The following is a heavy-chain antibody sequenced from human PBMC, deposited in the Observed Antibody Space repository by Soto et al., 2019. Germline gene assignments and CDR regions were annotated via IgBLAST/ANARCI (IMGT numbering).Heavy chain of an antibody. V-gene: IGHV3-33*01. CDR2: IWYDGSKK. J-gene: IGHJ4*02. CDR1: GFTFSSHA. CDR3: ARDPGYSNYDFDY. D-gene: IGHD5-12*01. Sequence: QVQLVESGGGVVQPGRSLRLSCVASGFTFSSHAMHWVRQAPGKGLEWVAVIWYDGSKKYYADSVKGRFTVARDDSKNTLYLQMNSLRVEGTAVYYCARDPGYSNYDFDYWGQGTLVTVSP.